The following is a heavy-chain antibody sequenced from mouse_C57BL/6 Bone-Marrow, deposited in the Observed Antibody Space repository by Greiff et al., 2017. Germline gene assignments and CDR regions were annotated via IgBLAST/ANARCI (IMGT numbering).Heavy chain of an antibody. J-gene: IGHJ2*01. CDR3: AIVAGGFDY. Sequence: DVKLVESGGGLVKPGGSLKLSCAASGFTFSSYAMSWVRQTPEKRLEWVATISDGGSYTYYPEKVKGRFTISRDNAKNNLYLQMSHLKSEDTAMYYCAIVAGGFDYWGQGTTLTVSS. V-gene: IGHV5-4*03. D-gene: IGHD1-1*01. CDR2: ISDGGSYT. CDR1: GFTFSSYA.